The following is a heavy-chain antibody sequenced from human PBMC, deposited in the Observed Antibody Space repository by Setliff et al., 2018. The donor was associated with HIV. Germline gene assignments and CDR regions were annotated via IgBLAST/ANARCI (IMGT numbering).Heavy chain of an antibody. V-gene: IGHV3-30*03. CDR2: ISSDGNYK. J-gene: IGHJ4*02. CDR1: GGSISSDN. CDR3: ARDERWSLDY. Sequence: LSLTCAVSGGSISSDNWWTWVRQAPGKGLEWVTFISSDGNYKIYADSVKGRFTVSRDNSKNTVYLQVNSLRPEDTAVYYCARDERWSLDYWGQGTLVTVSS. D-gene: IGHD2-8*01.